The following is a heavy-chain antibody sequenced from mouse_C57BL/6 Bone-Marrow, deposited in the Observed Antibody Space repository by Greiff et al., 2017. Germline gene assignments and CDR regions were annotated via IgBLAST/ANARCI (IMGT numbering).Heavy chain of an antibody. J-gene: IGHJ1*03. CDR3: AREGRRGYFDV. CDR2: ISDGGSYT. Sequence: EVKVVESGGGLVKPGGSLKLSCAASGFTFSSYAMSWVRQTPEKRLEWVATISDGGSYTYYPDNVKGRFTISRDNAKNNLYLQMSHLKSEDTAMYDCAREGRRGYFDVWGTGTTVTVSS. CDR1: GFTFSSYA. V-gene: IGHV5-4*01.